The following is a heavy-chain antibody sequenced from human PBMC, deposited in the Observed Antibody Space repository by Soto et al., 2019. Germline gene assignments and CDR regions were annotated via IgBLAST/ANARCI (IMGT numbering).Heavy chain of an antibody. CDR2: ISGSGGST. CDR1: GFTFSSDA. Sequence: GGSLRLSCAASGFTFSSDAMSWVRQAPGKGLEWVSAISGSGGSTYYADSVKGRFTIARDNSKNTLDLQMNSLRAEDTAVYYCAKAKGSITMIVVVSYAFDIWGQGTMVTVSS. CDR3: AKAKGSITMIVVVSYAFDI. J-gene: IGHJ3*02. V-gene: IGHV3-23*01. D-gene: IGHD3-22*01.